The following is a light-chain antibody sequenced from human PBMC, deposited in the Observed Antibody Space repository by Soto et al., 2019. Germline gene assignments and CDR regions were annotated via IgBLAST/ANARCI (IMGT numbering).Light chain of an antibody. J-gene: IGKJ1*01. CDR2: KAS. CDR3: QQYHTYPWT. Sequence: DIQMTQSPSTLSGSVGDRVTITCRASQTISSWLAWYQQKPGKAPKLLIYKASTLKSGVPSRFSGSGSGTEFTLTISSLQPDDFAPYYCQQYHTYPWTFGQGTKVDI. CDR1: QTISSW. V-gene: IGKV1-5*03.